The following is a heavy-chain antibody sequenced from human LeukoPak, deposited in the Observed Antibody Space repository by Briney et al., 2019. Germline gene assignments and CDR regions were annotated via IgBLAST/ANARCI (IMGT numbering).Heavy chain of an antibody. J-gene: IGHJ4*02. CDR3: ARDKDDYGDYVGY. D-gene: IGHD4-17*01. CDR2: IYYSGST. CDR1: GGSISSSSYH. Sequence: PSETLSLTCTVSGGSISSSSYHWGWIRQPPGKGLEWIGSIYYSGSTYYNPSLKSRVTISVDTSKNQFSLKLSSVTAADTAVYYCARDKDDYGDYVGYWGQGTLVTVSS. V-gene: IGHV4-39*07.